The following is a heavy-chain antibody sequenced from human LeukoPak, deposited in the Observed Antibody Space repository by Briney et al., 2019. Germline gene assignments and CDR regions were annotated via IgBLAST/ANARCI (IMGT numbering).Heavy chain of an antibody. CDR2: TKSKTDGATT. CDR1: GLSFSNAW. J-gene: IGHJ4*02. Sequence: GGSLTLSCAASGLSFSNAWMSWVRQAPGKGLEWVGRTKSKTDGATTDYAAPVKGRFTISTDDSQNTLYLQMNSLKTEDTAVYYCTTFEFWGQGTLVTVSS. V-gene: IGHV3-15*01. CDR3: TTFEF.